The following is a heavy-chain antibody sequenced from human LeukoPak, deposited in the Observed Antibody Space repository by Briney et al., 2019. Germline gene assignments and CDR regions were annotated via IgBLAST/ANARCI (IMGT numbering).Heavy chain of an antibody. D-gene: IGHD6-19*01. CDR3: ARDGSVGYSSGRWGIDY. CDR2: ISYDGSNK. V-gene: IGHV3-30*04. J-gene: IGHJ4*02. Sequence: GGSLRLFCAASGFTFSSYAMHWVRQAPGKGLEWVAVISYDGSNKYYAGSVKGRFTISRDNSKNTLYLQMNSLRPEDTAVYYCARDGSVGYSSGRWGIDYWGQGTLVTVSS. CDR1: GFTFSSYA.